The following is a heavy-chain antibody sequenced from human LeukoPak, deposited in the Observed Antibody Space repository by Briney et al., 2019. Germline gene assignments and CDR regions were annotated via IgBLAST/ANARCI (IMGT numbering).Heavy chain of an antibody. CDR1: GFTISSTY. Sequence: GSLLLSCASSGFTISSTYMSWVRQAPGKGLEWVSVIYSGGGTYYADSVKGKFTMSRDNSKNTVYLQMNSLRVEDTAVYYCAGGPPYSSSWYYFDYWGQGTLVTVSS. CDR2: IYSGGGT. J-gene: IGHJ4*02. D-gene: IGHD6-13*01. V-gene: IGHV3-66*01. CDR3: AGGPPYSSSWYYFDY.